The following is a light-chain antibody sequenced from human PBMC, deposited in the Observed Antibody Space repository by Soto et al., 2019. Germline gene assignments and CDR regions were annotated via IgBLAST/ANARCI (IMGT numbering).Light chain of an antibody. CDR3: CSDAGRSTYV. CDR2: EVS. Sequence: QSALTQPASVSGSPGQSITISCTVGSYNFVSWYQQHPGKAPKILIYEVSKRPSGVSDRFSGSKSVNTASLTISGLQAEDEADYYCCSDAGRSTYVFGTGTKVTVL. J-gene: IGLJ1*01. V-gene: IGLV2-23*02. CDR1: GSYNF.